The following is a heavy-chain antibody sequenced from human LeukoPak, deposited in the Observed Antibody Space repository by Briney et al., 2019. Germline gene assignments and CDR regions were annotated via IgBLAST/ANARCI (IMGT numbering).Heavy chain of an antibody. CDR1: GFTFASYG. CDR3: AKRSDYSGDWNHLDY. Sequence: GGSLRLSCAASGFTFASYGMGWVRQAPGKGLEWVSAISGRSSSTYYAASVKGRFTISRDNSKNTLYLQMNSLRAEDTAVYYCAKRSDYSGDWNHLDYWGQGTLVTVSS. CDR2: ISGRSSST. J-gene: IGHJ4*02. D-gene: IGHD4-23*01. V-gene: IGHV3-23*01.